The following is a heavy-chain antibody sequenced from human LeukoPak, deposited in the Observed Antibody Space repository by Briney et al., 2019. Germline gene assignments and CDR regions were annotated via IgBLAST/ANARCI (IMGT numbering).Heavy chain of an antibody. J-gene: IGHJ4*02. D-gene: IGHD6-13*01. V-gene: IGHV3-7*03. Sequence: GGSLRLSCVASGFTFTDYFMSWVRQAPGKGLEWVASIKHNGGEKYYVDSVKGRFTISRDNSKNTLYLQMNSLRAEDTAVYYCAKDSSSTWFDGFDYWGQGTLVTVSS. CDR2: IKHNGGEK. CDR1: GFTFTDYF. CDR3: AKDSSSTWFDGFDY.